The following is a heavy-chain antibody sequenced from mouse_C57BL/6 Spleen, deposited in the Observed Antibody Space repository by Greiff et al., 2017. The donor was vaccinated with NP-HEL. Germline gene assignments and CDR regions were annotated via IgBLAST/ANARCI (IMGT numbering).Heavy chain of an antibody. D-gene: IGHD1-1*01. CDR3: ARGILRYYAMDY. Sequence: QVQLQQPGAELVKPGASVKLSCKASGYTFTSYWMHWVKQRPGQGLEWIGMIHPNSGSTNYNEKFKSKATLTVDKSSSTAYMQLSSLTSEYSAVYYCARGILRYYAMDYWGQGTSVTVSS. V-gene: IGHV1-64*01. CDR2: IHPNSGST. J-gene: IGHJ4*01. CDR1: GYTFTSYW.